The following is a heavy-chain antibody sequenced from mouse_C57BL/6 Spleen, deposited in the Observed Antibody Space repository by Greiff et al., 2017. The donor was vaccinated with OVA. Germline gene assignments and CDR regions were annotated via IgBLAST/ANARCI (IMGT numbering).Heavy chain of an antibody. CDR2: IYPGSGNT. J-gene: IGHJ2*01. Sequence: VQLQQSGAELVRPGASVKLSCKASGYTFTDYYINWVKQRPGQGLEWIARIYPGSGNTYYNEKFKGKATLTAEKSSSTAYMQLSSLTSEDSAVYFCARSIGRQLSLDYWGQGTTLTVSS. D-gene: IGHD3-2*02. CDR3: ARSIGRQLSLDY. CDR1: GYTFTDYY. V-gene: IGHV1-76*01.